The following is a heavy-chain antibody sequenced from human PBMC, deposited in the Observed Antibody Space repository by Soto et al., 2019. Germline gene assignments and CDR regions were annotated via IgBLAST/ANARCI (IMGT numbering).Heavy chain of an antibody. CDR2: ISGRVNST. V-gene: IGHV3-23*01. CDR1: GFAFGTYV. J-gene: IGHJ4*02. CDR3: AKDIRSSGGRSPFDL. D-gene: IGHD2-15*01. Sequence: EVQLLESGGGLVQPGGSLRLSCGASGFAFGTYVMSWVRQAPGKGLEWVSAISGRVNSTYYADSVKGRFTISRDNAKNTLYLQMTSLRAEDTAVYYCAKDIRSSGGRSPFDLWGQGTLVTVSS.